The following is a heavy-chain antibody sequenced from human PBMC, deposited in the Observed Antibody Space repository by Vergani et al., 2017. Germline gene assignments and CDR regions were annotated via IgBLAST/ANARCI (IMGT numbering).Heavy chain of an antibody. CDR2: ISSSGSTI. CDR1: GFTFSDYY. D-gene: IGHD2-15*01. Sequence: QVQLVESGGGLVKPGGSLRLSCAASGFTFSDYYMSWIRQAPGKGLEWVSYISSSGSTIYYADSVKGRFTISRDNAKNSLYLQMNSLRAEDTAVYYCARDGSIRGSGGSCYAPAYYYYYGMDVWGQGTTVTVSS. CDR3: ARDGSIRGSGGSCYAPAYYYYYGMDV. J-gene: IGHJ6*02. V-gene: IGHV3-11*04.